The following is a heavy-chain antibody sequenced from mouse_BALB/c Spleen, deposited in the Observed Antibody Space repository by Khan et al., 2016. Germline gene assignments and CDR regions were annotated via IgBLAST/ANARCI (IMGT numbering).Heavy chain of an antibody. CDR3: ARSFVTTVVFDY. J-gene: IGHJ2*01. Sequence: QVQLQQSGAELAKPGASVKMSCKAPGYTFTSYWMHWVKQRPGQGLEWIGYINPSTGYTEYNQKFKDKATLTADKSSSTAYMQLSSLTSEDSAVYYSARSFVTTVVFDYWGQGTTLTVSS. CDR1: GYTFTSYW. V-gene: IGHV1-7*01. CDR2: INPSTGYT. D-gene: IGHD1-1*01.